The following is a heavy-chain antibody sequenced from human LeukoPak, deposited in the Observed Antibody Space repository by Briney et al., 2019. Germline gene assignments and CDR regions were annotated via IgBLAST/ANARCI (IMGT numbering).Heavy chain of an antibody. CDR2: INHSGST. Sequence: SETLSLTCAVYGGSFSGYYWSWIRQPPGKGLEWIGEINHSGSTNYNPSLKSRVTISVDTSKNQFSLKLSSVTAADTAVYYCARVGYCYDSSGYLYYFDYWGQGILVTVSS. J-gene: IGHJ4*02. V-gene: IGHV4-34*01. CDR3: ARVGYCYDSSGYLYYFDY. CDR1: GGSFSGYY. D-gene: IGHD3-22*01.